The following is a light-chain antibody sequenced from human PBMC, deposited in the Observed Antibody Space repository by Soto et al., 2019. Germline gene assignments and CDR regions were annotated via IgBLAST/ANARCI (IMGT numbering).Light chain of an antibody. Sequence: QSALTQPAAVSGSPGQSITISCTGTSSDVGGYNYVSWYQQHPGKAPKLMIYEVSNRPSGVSNRFSGSKSDNTASLTISGLSAEDEADYYCSSYTSSSTLVFGTGTKLTVL. CDR3: SSYTSSSTLV. CDR2: EVS. V-gene: IGLV2-14*01. J-gene: IGLJ1*01. CDR1: SSDVGGYNY.